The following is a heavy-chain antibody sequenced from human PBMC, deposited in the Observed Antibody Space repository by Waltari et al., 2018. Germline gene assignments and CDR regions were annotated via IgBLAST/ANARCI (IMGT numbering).Heavy chain of an antibody. CDR3: AADDLASFF. J-gene: IGHJ4*02. CDR1: GFTFSSSA. CDR2: IVRGSGKT. V-gene: IGHV1-58*02. Sequence: QMQLVQSGPEVKRPGTSVKVSCKASGFTFSSSAMQWVRQARGQRLEWIGWIVRGSGKTNYAQKVQERGTITRDMSTRTVYMEVRSLRYEDTAVYYCAADDLASFFWGQGTLVTVSS.